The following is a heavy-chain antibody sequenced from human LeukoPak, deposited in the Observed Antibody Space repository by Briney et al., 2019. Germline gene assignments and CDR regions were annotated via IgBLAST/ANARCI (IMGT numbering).Heavy chain of an antibody. V-gene: IGHV4-4*02. D-gene: IGHD3-22*01. CDR1: GGSISSSNW. CDR3: ARAQTYYDSSGYYLIDY. J-gene: IGHJ4*02. CDR2: IYHSGST. Sequence: SETLSLTCAVSGGSISSSNWWSWVRQPPGKGLEWIGEIYHSGSTNYNPSLKSRVTISVDTSKNQFSLKLSSVTAADTAVYYCARAQTYYDSSGYYLIDYWGQGTLVTVSS.